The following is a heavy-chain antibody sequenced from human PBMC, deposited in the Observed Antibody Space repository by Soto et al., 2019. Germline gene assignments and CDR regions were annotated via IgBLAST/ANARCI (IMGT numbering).Heavy chain of an antibody. J-gene: IGHJ4*02. CDR2: IIPIFGTA. V-gene: IGHV1-69*01. D-gene: IGHD5-12*01. CDR3: AGGSRDGYNLFDY. Sequence: QVQLVQSGAEVKKPGSSVKVSCKASGGTFSSYAISWVRQAPGQGLDWMGGIIPIFGTANYAQKFKGRVMITADESTCTGYMELSSLRTDNTAVYYCAGGSRDGYNLFDYWGQGTLVTVTS. CDR1: GGTFSSYA.